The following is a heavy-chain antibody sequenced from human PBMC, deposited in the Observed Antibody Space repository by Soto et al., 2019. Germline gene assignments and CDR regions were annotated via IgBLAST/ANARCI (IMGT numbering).Heavy chain of an antibody. CDR2: ISPSGGST. Sequence: ASVKVSCKASGYTFTSYYMHWVRQAPGQGLEWMGIISPSGGSTSYAQKFQGRVTMTRDTSTSTVYMELSSLRSEDTAVYYCARAFGYSSSWYRSYYFDYWGQGTLVTVSS. V-gene: IGHV1-46*01. CDR1: GYTFTSYY. D-gene: IGHD6-13*01. CDR3: ARAFGYSSSWYRSYYFDY. J-gene: IGHJ4*02.